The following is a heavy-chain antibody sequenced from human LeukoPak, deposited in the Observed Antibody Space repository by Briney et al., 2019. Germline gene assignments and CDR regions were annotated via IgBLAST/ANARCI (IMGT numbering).Heavy chain of an antibody. J-gene: IGHJ6*02. CDR3: ASSPDYCSGGSCYAYYYYGMDV. Sequence: PSETLSLTCTVSGGSISSYYWSWIRQPPGKGLEWIGYIYYSGSTNYNPSLKSRVTISVDTSKNQISLKLSSVTAADTAVYYCASSPDYCSGGSCYAYYYYGMDVWGQGTTVTVSS. CDR2: IYYSGST. CDR1: GGSISSYY. D-gene: IGHD2-15*01. V-gene: IGHV4-59*01.